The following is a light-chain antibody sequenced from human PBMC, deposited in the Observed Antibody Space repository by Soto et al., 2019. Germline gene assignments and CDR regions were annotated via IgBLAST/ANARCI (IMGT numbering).Light chain of an antibody. CDR3: QQSHSTPWT. Sequence: DIQMTQSPSSLSASVGDRVTITCRASQSISYSLNWYQQKPGKAPKLLIYSASSSQSGIPSRFIGSGSGTNFILTINSLQSEDCATYFCQQSHSTPWTFGQGTQVQIK. V-gene: IGKV1-39*01. J-gene: IGKJ1*01. CDR1: QSISYS. CDR2: SAS.